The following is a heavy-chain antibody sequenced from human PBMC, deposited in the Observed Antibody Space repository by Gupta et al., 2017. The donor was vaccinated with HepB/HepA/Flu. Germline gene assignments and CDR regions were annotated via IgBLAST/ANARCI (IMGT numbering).Heavy chain of an antibody. CDR1: GFTFSSYA. Sequence: QVQLVESGGGVVQPGRSLRLSCAASGFTFSSYAMHWVRQAPGKGLEWVAVISYDGSNKYYADSVKGRFTTSRDNYKNTLYLQMNSLRAEDTAVYYCARAHDYGDYCFQHWGQGTLVTVSS. V-gene: IGHV3-30-3*01. CDR3: ARAHDYGDYCFQH. CDR2: ISYDGSNK. J-gene: IGHJ1*01. D-gene: IGHD4-17*01.